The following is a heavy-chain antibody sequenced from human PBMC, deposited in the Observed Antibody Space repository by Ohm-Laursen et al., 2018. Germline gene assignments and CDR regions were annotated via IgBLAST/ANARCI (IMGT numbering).Heavy chain of an antibody. J-gene: IGHJ6*02. CDR3: AKGAARAYYYGMDV. V-gene: IGHV3-23*01. CDR2: ISGSSGST. CDR1: GFTFSSYA. D-gene: IGHD2-15*01. Sequence: SLRLSCAASGFTFSSYAMSWVRQAPGKGLEWVSAISGSSGSTYYADSVKGRFTISRDNSKNTLYLQMNSLRAEDTAVYYCAKGAARAYYYGMDVWGQGTTVTVSS.